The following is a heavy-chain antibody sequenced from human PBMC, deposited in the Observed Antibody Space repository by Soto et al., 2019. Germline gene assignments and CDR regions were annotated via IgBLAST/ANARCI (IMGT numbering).Heavy chain of an antibody. J-gene: IGHJ6*04. CDR3: ARGSLTVSYYGMDV. V-gene: IGHV4-59*01. CDR2: IYYSGST. D-gene: IGHD3-9*01. CDR1: GGSISSYY. Sequence: PSETLSLTCTVSGGSISSYYWSWIRQPPGKGLEWIGYIYYSGSTNYNPSLKSRVTISVDTSKNQFSLKLSSVTAADTAVYYCARGSLTVSYYGMDVWGKGTTVTVSS.